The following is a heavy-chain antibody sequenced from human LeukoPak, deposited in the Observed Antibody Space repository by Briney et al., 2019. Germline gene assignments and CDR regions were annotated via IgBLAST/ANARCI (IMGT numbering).Heavy chain of an antibody. V-gene: IGHV1-3*01. J-gene: IGHJ4*02. Sequence: GASVKVSCKASGYTFTSYAMHWVRQAPGQRLEWMGWINAGNGNTKYSQKFQGRVTITGDTSASTAYMELSSLRSEDTAVYYCANDYGDYGGFDYWGQGTLVTVSS. D-gene: IGHD4-17*01. CDR1: GYTFTSYA. CDR2: INAGNGNT. CDR3: ANDYGDYGGFDY.